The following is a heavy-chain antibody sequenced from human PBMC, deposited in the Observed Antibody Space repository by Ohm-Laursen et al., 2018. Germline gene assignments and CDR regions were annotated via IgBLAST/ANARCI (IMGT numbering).Heavy chain of an antibody. Sequence: SLRLSCAASGFSFSADWMYWVRQAPGKGLEWVAFIWFDERDRNYIDSVRGRFTISRDNFNNMLYLQMNSLRAEDTAVYYCARFTGSECCGTLDIWGQGTRVTVSS. J-gene: IGHJ3*02. CDR2: IWFDERDR. CDR1: GFSFSADW. CDR3: ARFTGSECCGTLDI. D-gene: IGHD2-15*01. V-gene: IGHV3-33*08.